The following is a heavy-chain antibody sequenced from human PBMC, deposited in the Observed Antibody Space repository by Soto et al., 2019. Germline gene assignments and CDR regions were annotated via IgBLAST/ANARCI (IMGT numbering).Heavy chain of an antibody. Sequence: SVKVSCKASGGTFSSYAISWVRQAPGQGLEWMGGIIPIFGTANYAQKFQGRVTITADESTSTAYMELSSLRSEDTAVYYCARDFPMVRGAGSYYYYGMDVWGQGTTVTVSS. CDR2: IIPIFGTA. V-gene: IGHV1-69*13. CDR3: ARDFPMVRGAGSYYYYGMDV. CDR1: GGTFSSYA. J-gene: IGHJ6*02. D-gene: IGHD3-10*01.